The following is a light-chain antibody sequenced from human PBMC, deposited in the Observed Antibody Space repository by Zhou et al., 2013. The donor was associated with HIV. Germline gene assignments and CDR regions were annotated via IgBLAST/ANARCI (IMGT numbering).Light chain of an antibody. CDR3: QQSYSNPXT. CDR1: QSISSY. CDR2: AAS. J-gene: IGKJ2*01. V-gene: IGKV1-39*01. Sequence: DIQMTQSPSSLSASVGDRVTITCRASQSISSYLNWYQQKPGKAPKLLIYAASSLQSGVPSRFSGSESGTDFTLTISSLQPEDFATYYCQQSYSNPXTFG.